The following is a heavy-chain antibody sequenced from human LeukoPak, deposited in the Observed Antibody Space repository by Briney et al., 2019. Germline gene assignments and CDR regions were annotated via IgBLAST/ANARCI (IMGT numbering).Heavy chain of an antibody. J-gene: IGHJ4*02. Sequence: ASVKVSCKASGYTFTGYYMHWVRQAPGQGLERMGWINPNSGGTNYAQKFQGRVTMTRDTSISTAYMELSRLRSDDTAVYYCARVPVPFIVVVPAAPFDYWGQGTLVTVSS. CDR2: INPNSGGT. CDR3: ARVPVPFIVVVPAAPFDY. CDR1: GYTFTGYY. V-gene: IGHV1-2*02. D-gene: IGHD2-2*01.